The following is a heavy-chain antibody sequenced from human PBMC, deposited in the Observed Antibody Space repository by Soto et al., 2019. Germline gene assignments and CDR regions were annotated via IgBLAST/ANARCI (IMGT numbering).Heavy chain of an antibody. Sequence: EVQLLESGGGLVQPGGSLRLSCAASGFTFSSYAMSWVRQAPGKGLEWVSAISGSGGSTYYADSVKGRFTISRDNSKNTLYLQMNSLRAEVTAVYYCAKDLIVGPDSGWYFDLWGRGTLVTVSS. CDR2: ISGSGGST. D-gene: IGHD1-26*01. CDR1: GFTFSSYA. J-gene: IGHJ2*01. CDR3: AKDLIVGPDSGWYFDL. V-gene: IGHV3-23*01.